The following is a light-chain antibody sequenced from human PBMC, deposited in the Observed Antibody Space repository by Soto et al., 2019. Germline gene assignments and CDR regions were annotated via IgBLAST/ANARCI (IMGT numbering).Light chain of an antibody. J-gene: IGLJ3*02. CDR1: TGAVTSGHY. CDR2: NTN. Sequence: QAVVTQEPSLTVSPGGTVTLTCGSSTGAVTSGHYPYWFQQKPGQAPRTLIFNTNNKHSWTPARFSGSLLGGKAALTLSGAQPKDEAGYYCLLAYSGDREVFGGGTKLTVL. V-gene: IGLV7-46*01. CDR3: LLAYSGDREV.